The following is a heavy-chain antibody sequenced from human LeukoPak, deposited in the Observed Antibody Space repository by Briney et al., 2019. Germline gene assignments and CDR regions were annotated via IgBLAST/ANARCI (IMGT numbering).Heavy chain of an antibody. Sequence: SETLSLTCAVYGGSFSGYYWSWIRLPPGKGLEWIGEINHSGSTNYNPSLKSRVTISVDTSKNQFSLKLSSVTAADTAVYYCARGIAAALKNNWFDPWGQGTLVTVSS. CDR2: INHSGST. CDR1: GGSFSGYY. V-gene: IGHV4-34*01. J-gene: IGHJ5*02. CDR3: ARGIAAALKNNWFDP. D-gene: IGHD6-13*01.